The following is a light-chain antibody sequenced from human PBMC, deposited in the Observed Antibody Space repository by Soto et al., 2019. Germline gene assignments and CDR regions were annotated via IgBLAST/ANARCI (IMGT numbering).Light chain of an antibody. CDR3: SSFAGNNLRGV. CDR2: EVS. V-gene: IGLV2-8*01. J-gene: IGLJ1*01. Sequence: QSALTQPPSASASPGQSVTISCTGTSSDVGGYNYVSWYQQRPGKAPKLMIYEVSQRPSGVPDRFSGSKSGNTATLTVSGLQAEDEADYYSSSFAGNNLRGVFGSGTQLTVL. CDR1: SSDVGGYNY.